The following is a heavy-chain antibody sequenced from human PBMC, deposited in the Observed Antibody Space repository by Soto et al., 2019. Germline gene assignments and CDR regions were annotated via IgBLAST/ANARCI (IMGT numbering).Heavy chain of an antibody. CDR2: IWNDGNKK. Sequence: GGSLRLSCAAFGFTFSTHGMHWVRQAPGKGLEWVALIWNDGNKKDYADSVKGRFTISRDNSKNIVYLRMDSLRVEDTAVYFCARDTWIVSPITSLDHWGQGDLVTVSS. D-gene: IGHD1-26*01. V-gene: IGHV3-33*01. CDR3: ARDTWIVSPITSLDH. J-gene: IGHJ4*02. CDR1: GFTFSTHG.